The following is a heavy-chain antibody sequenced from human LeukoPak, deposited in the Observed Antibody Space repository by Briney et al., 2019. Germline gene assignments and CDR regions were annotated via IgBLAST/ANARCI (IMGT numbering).Heavy chain of an antibody. D-gene: IGHD3-3*01. CDR1: GFTFSSYE. CDR3: AKGADFWSGYLPYFDY. CDR2: ISSSGSTI. Sequence: PGGSLRLSCAASGFTFSSYEMNWVRQAPGKGLEWVSYISSSGSTIYYADSVKGRFTISRDDAKNSLYLQMNSLRAEDTAVYYCAKGADFWSGYLPYFDYWGQGTLVTVSS. V-gene: IGHV3-48*03. J-gene: IGHJ4*02.